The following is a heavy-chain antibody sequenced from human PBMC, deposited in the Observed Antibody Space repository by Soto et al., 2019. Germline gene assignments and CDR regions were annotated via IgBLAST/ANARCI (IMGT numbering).Heavy chain of an antibody. D-gene: IGHD3-22*01. J-gene: IGHJ4*02. V-gene: IGHV3-23*01. CDR1: GFTFSSYA. CDR3: AKYYDSSGYYTPIDY. Sequence: GGSLRLSCAASGFTFSSYAMSWVRQAPGKGLEWVSAISGSGGSTYYADSVKGRFTISGDNSKNTLYLQMNSLRAEDTAVYYCAKYYDSSGYYTPIDYWGQGTLVTVSS. CDR2: ISGSGGST.